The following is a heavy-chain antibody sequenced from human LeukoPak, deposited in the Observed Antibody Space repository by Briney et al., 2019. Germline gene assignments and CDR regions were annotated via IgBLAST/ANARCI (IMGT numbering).Heavy chain of an antibody. Sequence: SETLSLTCTVSGGSISSYYWSWIRQPPGKGLEWIGYIYYSGSTNYNPSLKSRVNISVDTSKNQFSLKLSSVTAADTAVYYCARHSGYDGRYDYWGQGTLVTVSS. CDR1: GGSISSYY. J-gene: IGHJ4*02. CDR2: IYYSGST. D-gene: IGHD5-12*01. V-gene: IGHV4-59*08. CDR3: ARHSGYDGRYDY.